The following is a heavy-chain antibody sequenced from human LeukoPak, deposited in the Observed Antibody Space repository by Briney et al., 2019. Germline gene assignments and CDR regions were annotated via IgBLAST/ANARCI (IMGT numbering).Heavy chain of an antibody. CDR1: GDSISSSSYY. V-gene: IGHV4-39*01. J-gene: IGHJ4*02. D-gene: IGHD3-16*01. CDR3: ARSQDYYEFDY. Sequence: PSETLSLTCTVSGDSISSSSYYWGWIRQPPGKGLEWIGSLDYSGSTYYNPSLQSRVTRSVDTSKNQLSLRLSSVTAADTAVYYCARSQDYYEFDYWGQGSLVTVSS. CDR2: LDYSGST.